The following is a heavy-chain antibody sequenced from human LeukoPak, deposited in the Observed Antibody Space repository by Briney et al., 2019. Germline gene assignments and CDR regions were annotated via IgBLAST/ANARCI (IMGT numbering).Heavy chain of an antibody. CDR3: ARTYGSGSYYNTRFDY. CDR2: ISYDESNK. Sequence: GGSLRLSCAASGFTFSSYAMHWVRQAPGKGLEWVAVISYDESNKYYADSVKGRFTISRDNSKNTLYLQMNSLRAEDTAVYYCARTYGSGSYYNTRFDYWGQGTLVTVSS. D-gene: IGHD3-10*01. CDR1: GFTFSSYA. J-gene: IGHJ4*02. V-gene: IGHV3-30-3*01.